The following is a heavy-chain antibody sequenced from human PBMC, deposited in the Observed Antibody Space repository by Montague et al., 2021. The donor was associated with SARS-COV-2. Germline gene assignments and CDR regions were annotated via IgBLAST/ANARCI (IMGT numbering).Heavy chain of an antibody. CDR3: ARTSASSDY. Sequence: CAISGDSDGVEGVRRRSEEHTSERGPRWLGGTYYRFKKKNDYAVSVKSRITINPDTSKNQISLQLNSVTPEDTAVYYCARTSASSDYWGQGTLVTVSS. CDR1: GDSDGVEGVR. CDR2: TYYRFKKKN. J-gene: IGHJ4*02. D-gene: IGHD1-26*01. V-gene: IGHV6-1*01.